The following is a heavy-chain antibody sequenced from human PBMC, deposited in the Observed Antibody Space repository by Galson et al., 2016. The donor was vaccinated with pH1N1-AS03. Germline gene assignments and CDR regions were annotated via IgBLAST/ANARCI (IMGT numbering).Heavy chain of an antibody. J-gene: IGHJ4*02. CDR3: AHIPVVPLAAKHYFDY. CDR1: GFSLSTGGVG. D-gene: IGHD2-15*01. V-gene: IGHV2-5*02. Sequence: PALVKPTQTLTLTCSFSGFSLSTGGVGVGWIRQPPGKALEWLALIYSDDDRRYSPSLKSRLTITKDTSKNQVVLTMTNMDPVDTATYYCAHIPVVPLAAKHYFDYWGQGTRVTVSS. CDR2: IYSDDDR.